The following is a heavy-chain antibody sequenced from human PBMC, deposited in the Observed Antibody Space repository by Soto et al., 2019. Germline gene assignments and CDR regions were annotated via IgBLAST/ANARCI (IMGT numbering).Heavy chain of an antibody. CDR3: ARDPPYCSGGSCYQTPDYYYGMDV. Sequence: QVQLVQSGAEVKKPGASVKVSCKASGYTFTSYGISWVRQAPGQGLVWMGWISAYNGNTNYAQKLQGRVTMTTDTSTSTAYMELRSLRSDDTAVYYCARDPPYCSGGSCYQTPDYYYGMDVWGQGTTVTVSS. D-gene: IGHD2-15*01. CDR1: GYTFTSYG. CDR2: ISAYNGNT. V-gene: IGHV1-18*01. J-gene: IGHJ6*02.